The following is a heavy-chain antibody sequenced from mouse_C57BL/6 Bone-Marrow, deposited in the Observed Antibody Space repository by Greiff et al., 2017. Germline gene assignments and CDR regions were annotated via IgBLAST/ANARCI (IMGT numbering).Heavy chain of an antibody. CDR2: INPSSGYT. V-gene: IGHV1-4*01. Sequence: VKLMESGAELARPGASVKMSCKASGYTFTSYTMHWVKQRPGQGLEWIGYINPSSGYTKYNQKFKDKATLTADKSSSTAYMQLSSLTSEDSAVYYCARLGPLYAMDYWGQGTSVTVSS. J-gene: IGHJ4*01. CDR1: GYTFTSYT. CDR3: ARLGPLYAMDY. D-gene: IGHD4-1*01.